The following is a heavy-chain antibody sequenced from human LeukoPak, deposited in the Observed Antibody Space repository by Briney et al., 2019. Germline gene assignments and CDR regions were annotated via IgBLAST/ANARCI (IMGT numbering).Heavy chain of an antibody. V-gene: IGHV3-23*01. D-gene: IGHD3-10*02. Sequence: GGSLRLSCAASGFTFDNYAMNWVRQAPGKGLEWLSYIRGGGAVTHYSDSVKGRFTIPRDNSKNPLYLQMNHLRAEDTAIYYCAKCSASYYNDAFDIWGRGTMVTVSS. CDR3: AKCSASYYNDAFDI. J-gene: IGHJ3*02. CDR2: IRGGGAVT. CDR1: GFTFDNYA.